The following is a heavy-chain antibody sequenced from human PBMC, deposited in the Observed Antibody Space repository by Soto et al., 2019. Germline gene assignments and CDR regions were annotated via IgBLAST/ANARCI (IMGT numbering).Heavy chain of an antibody. CDR3: ARDLGYSSGGDAFDI. CDR1: GYTFTGYY. D-gene: IGHD6-19*01. J-gene: IGHJ3*02. CDR2: INPNSGGT. Sequence: ASVKVSCKASGYTFTGYYMHWVRQAPGQGLEWMGWINPNSGGTNYAQKFQGRVTMTRDTSISTAYMELSRLRSDDTAVYYCARDLGYSSGGDAFDIWGQATMVTVSS. V-gene: IGHV1-2*02.